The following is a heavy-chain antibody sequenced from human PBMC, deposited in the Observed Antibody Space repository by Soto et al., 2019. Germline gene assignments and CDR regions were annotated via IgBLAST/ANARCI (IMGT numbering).Heavy chain of an antibody. CDR1: GDTFTKYA. D-gene: IGHD3-10*01. J-gene: IGHJ4*02. CDR3: AGVASGSTWDYFDY. Sequence: QVHLVQSGAEVRKPGSSVRVSCKASGDTFTKYAISWLRQAPGQGLEWMGGIVPVFGRVTYAQRLQDRVSIIADKSTATSYLELTSLTADDTAVYYCAGVASGSTWDYFDYWGQGTLVTVSS. CDR2: IVPVFGRV. V-gene: IGHV1-69*06.